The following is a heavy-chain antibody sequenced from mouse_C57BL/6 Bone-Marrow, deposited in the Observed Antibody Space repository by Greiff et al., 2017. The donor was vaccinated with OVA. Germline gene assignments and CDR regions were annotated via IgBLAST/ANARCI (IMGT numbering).Heavy chain of an antibody. V-gene: IGHV5-6*02. CDR3: ASLIYYGNY. Sequence: EVKLVESGGDLVKPGGSLKLSCAASGFTFSSSGMSWVRQTPDKRLEWVATISSGGSYTYYPDSVKGRFTISRDNAKNTLYLQMSSLKSEDTAMYYCASLIYYGNYWGQGTTLTVSS. J-gene: IGHJ2*01. CDR2: ISSGGSYT. D-gene: IGHD2-1*01. CDR1: GFTFSSSG.